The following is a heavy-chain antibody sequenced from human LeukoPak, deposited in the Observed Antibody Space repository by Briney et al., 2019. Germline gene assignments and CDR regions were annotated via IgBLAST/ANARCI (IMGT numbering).Heavy chain of an antibody. V-gene: IGHV1-24*01. CDR1: GYTLTELS. CDR3: ATGRGIAVADYYYYGMDV. Sequence: ASVKVSCKFSGYTLTELSMHWVRQAPGKGLEWMGGFDPEDGETIYAQKFQGRVTMTEDTSTDTAYMELSSLRSEDTAVYYCATGRGIAVADYYYYGMDVWGQGTTVTVSS. J-gene: IGHJ6*02. D-gene: IGHD6-19*01. CDR2: FDPEDGET.